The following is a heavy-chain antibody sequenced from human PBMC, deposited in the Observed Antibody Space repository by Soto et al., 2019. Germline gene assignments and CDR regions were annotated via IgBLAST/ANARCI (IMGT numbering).Heavy chain of an antibody. J-gene: IGHJ5*02. CDR1: GFTFSNAW. Sequence: PGGSLRLSCAASGFTFSNAWMSWVRQAPGKGLEWVGRIKSKTDGGTTDYAAPVKGRFTISRDDSKNTLYLQMNSLKTEDTAVYYCTTFFGVVKPWFDPWGQGTLVTVSS. CDR3: TTFFGVVKPWFDP. V-gene: IGHV3-15*01. CDR2: IKSKTDGGTT. D-gene: IGHD3-3*01.